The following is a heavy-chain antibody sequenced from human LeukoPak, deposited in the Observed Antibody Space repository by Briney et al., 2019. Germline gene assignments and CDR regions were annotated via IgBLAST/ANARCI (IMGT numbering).Heavy chain of an antibody. V-gene: IGHV3-74*01. CDR1: GFTFSNYW. CDR3: ARVEMATITGFDY. CDR2: INSDGSST. J-gene: IGHJ4*02. Sequence: GGSLRLSCAASGFTFSNYWMHWVRQAPGKGLVWVSRINSDGSSTNYAASVKGRFTISRDNAKNTLYLQLNSLKADDTAVYYRARVEMATITGFDYWGQGSLVTVSS. D-gene: IGHD5-24*01.